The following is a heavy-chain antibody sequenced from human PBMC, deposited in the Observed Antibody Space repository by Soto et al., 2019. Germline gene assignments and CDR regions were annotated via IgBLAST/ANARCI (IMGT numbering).Heavy chain of an antibody. CDR1: GFTFSSYW. D-gene: IGHD2-15*01. CDR3: GRGIGNNYGGDV. CDR2: INTDGSTT. J-gene: IGHJ6*02. V-gene: IGHV3-74*01. Sequence: GGSLRLSCAASGFTFSSYWMHWVRQAPGKGLVWVSRINTDGSTTNYADSVKGRFTISRDNAKNTLYLQMNSLRAEDTAVYYSGRGIGNNYGGDVWGRGTRVTVS.